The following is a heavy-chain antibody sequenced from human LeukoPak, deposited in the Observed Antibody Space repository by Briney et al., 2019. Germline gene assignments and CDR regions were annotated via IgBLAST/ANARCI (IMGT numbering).Heavy chain of an antibody. CDR1: GGSISSYY. V-gene: IGHV4-59*01. Sequence: PSETLSLTCTVSGGSISSYYWSWIRQPPGKGLEWIGYIYYSGSTNYNPSLKSRVTISVDTSKNQFSLKLSSVTAADTAVYYCARKGMGSSWPFDYWGQGTLVTVSS. D-gene: IGHD6-13*01. CDR3: ARKGMGSSWPFDY. CDR2: IYYSGST. J-gene: IGHJ4*02.